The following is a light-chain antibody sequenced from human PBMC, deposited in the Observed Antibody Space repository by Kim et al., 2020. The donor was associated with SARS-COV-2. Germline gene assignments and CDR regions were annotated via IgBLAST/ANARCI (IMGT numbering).Light chain of an antibody. J-gene: IGLJ2*01. CDR2: EDN. CDR3: QSGRL. CDR1: SGRIASNF. Sequence: SEARGRTVTISCTRSSGRIASNFVQWYQQRPGSAPTSVIYEDNQGPSWVPDRFSGSIDDSSNSASLTISGLKTEDEADYYCQSGRLFGGGTQLTVL. V-gene: IGLV6-57*03.